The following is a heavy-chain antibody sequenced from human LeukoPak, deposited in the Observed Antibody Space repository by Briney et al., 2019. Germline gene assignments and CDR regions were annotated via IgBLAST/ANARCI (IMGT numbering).Heavy chain of an antibody. CDR3: ARDHCTGGVCYYYSDY. D-gene: IGHD2-8*02. Sequence: GGSLRLSCAASGFTFSSFGMYWVRQAPGKGLEWLSYISTSSGTMYYADSVKGRFTITRDNAKNSLSLQMNSLRDEDTAVYYCARDHCTGGVCYYYSDYWGQGTLVAVSS. V-gene: IGHV3-48*02. CDR2: ISTSSGTM. CDR1: GFTFSSFG. J-gene: IGHJ4*02.